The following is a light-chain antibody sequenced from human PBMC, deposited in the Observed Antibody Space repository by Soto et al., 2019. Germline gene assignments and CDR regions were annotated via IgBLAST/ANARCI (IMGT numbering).Light chain of an antibody. CDR1: HSINTSF. V-gene: IGKV3D-20*02. CDR3: QQRSNWPIT. Sequence: IGLTQVPGPLSLSPGDRATLSLEASHSINTSFLAWFQQKPGQAPRLLIYAASTRATGIPDRFSGSASETDFTLTISSLEPEDFAVYYCQQRSNWPITFGQGTRLEI. CDR2: AAS. J-gene: IGKJ5*01.